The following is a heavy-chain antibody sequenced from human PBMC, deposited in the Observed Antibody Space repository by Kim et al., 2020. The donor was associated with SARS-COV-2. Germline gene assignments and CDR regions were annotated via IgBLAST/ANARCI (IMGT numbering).Heavy chain of an antibody. Sequence: YADSVKGRITISRDNAKNTLYLQMNSLRAEETAVYYCARRQFSSGWYYFDYWGQGTLVTVSS. J-gene: IGHJ4*02. CDR3: ARRQFSSGWYYFDY. V-gene: IGHV3-74*01. D-gene: IGHD6-19*01.